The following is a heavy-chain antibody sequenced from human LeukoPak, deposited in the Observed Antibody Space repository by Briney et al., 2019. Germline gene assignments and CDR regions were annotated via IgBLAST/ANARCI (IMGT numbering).Heavy chain of an antibody. V-gene: IGHV4-4*02. CDR1: GGSISSSNW. D-gene: IGHD2-2*01. Sequence: SGTLSLTCAVSGGSISSSNWWSWVRQPPGKGLEWIGEIYHSGSTNYNPSLKSRVTISVDKSKNQFSLKLSSVTAADTAVYYCARGIRYCSSTSCLVYFDYWGQGTLVTVSS. CDR3: ARGIRYCSSTSCLVYFDY. CDR2: IYHSGST. J-gene: IGHJ4*02.